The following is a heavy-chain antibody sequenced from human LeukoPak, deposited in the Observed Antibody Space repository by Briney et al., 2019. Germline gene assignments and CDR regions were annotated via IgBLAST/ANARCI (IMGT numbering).Heavy chain of an antibody. D-gene: IGHD2-15*01. J-gene: IGHJ3*02. CDR1: GGSFSGYY. CDR2: INHSGST. V-gene: IGHV4-34*01. Sequence: SETLSLTCAVYGGSFSGYYWSWIRHPPGKRLEWIGEINHSGSTNYNPSLKSRVTISVDTSKNQFSLKLSSVTAADTAVYYCARGKLLRAFDIWGQGTMVTVSS. CDR3: ARGKLLRAFDI.